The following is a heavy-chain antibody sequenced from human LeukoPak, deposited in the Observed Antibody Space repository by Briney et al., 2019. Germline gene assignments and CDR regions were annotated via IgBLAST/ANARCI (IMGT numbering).Heavy chain of an antibody. CDR2: IFYSGST. V-gene: IGHV4-59*08. D-gene: IGHD2-2*01. Sequence: SETLSLTCTVSGGSISGYNWSWIRKPPGKGLEWIGYIFYSGSTNYNPSLKSRVTMSVDTSKNQFSLKLSSVTAADTAVYYCARGKGPADYRGQGTLVTVSS. CDR3: ARGKGPADY. CDR1: GGSISGYN. J-gene: IGHJ4*02.